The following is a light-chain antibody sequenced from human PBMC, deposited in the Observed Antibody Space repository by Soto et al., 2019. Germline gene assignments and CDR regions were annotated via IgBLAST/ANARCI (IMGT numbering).Light chain of an antibody. CDR1: QSVSSN. CDR3: QQYNNWAQT. Sequence: EIVMTQSPATLSVSPGERATLSCRASQSVSSNLAWYQQKPGQAPRRLIYGASTRATGIPARFSGSGSGTGFTRTISSLQSEDFAVYYCQQYNNWAQTFGQGTKVEIK. V-gene: IGKV3-15*01. J-gene: IGKJ1*01. CDR2: GAS.